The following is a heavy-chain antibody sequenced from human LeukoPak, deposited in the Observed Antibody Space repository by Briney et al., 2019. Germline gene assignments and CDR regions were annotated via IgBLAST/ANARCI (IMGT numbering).Heavy chain of an antibody. V-gene: IGHV1-46*01. D-gene: IGHD6-13*01. CDR1: GYTFSRNY. CDR3: ARGDGSSWFPY. CDR2: INPSAGDT. J-gene: IGHJ4*02. Sequence: GASVKVSCKASGYTFSRNYMHWVQQAPGQGLEWMGIINPSAGDTNYAQKFQGRITMTRDMSTTTVYMELTRLTFDDTAVYYCARGDGSSWFPYWGQGTMVTVSS.